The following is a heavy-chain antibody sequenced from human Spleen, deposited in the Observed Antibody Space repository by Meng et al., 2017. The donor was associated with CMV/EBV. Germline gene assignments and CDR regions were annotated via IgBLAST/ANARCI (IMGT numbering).Heavy chain of an antibody. Sequence: SGPTLVKPTQTLTLTCTFSGFSLSTSGMRVSWIRQPPGKALEWLARIDWDDDKFYSTSLKTRLTISKDTSKNQVVLTMTNMDPVDTATYYCARILAGGEDAFDIWGQGTMVTVSS. V-gene: IGHV2-70D*14. J-gene: IGHJ3*02. D-gene: IGHD3-16*01. CDR1: GFSLSTSGMR. CDR2: IDWDDDK. CDR3: ARILAGGEDAFDI.